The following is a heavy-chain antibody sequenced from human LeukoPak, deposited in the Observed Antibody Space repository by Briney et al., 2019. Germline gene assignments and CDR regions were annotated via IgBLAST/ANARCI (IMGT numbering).Heavy chain of an antibody. CDR1: GFTLDDYA. V-gene: IGHV3-9*03. CDR3: AKGTMIVVAVGDYFDY. J-gene: IGHJ4*02. D-gene: IGHD3-22*01. Sequence: GGSLRLSCAASGFTLDDYAMHWVRQAPGEGLEWVSGISWNSVNIGYADSVKGRFTISRDNAKNSLYLQMNSLRAEDMALYYCAKGTMIVVAVGDYFDYWGQGTLVTVSS. CDR2: ISWNSVNI.